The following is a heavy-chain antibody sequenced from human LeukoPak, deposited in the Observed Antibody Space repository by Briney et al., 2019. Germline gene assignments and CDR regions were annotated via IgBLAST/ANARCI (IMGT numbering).Heavy chain of an antibody. Sequence: SETLSLTCTVSGGSISSYYWSWIRQPPGKGLEWIGYIYYTGNTNYNPSLKSRVTISIDTSKNQISLKLSSVIAADTAVYYCARHCSGDNCYFYGMDVWGQGTTVTVSS. CDR1: GGSISSYY. CDR3: ARHCSGDNCYFYGMDV. CDR2: IYYTGNT. V-gene: IGHV4-59*08. D-gene: IGHD2-15*01. J-gene: IGHJ6*02.